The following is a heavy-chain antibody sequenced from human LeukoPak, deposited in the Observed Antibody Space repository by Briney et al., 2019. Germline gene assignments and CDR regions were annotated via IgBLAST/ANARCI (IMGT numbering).Heavy chain of an antibody. J-gene: IGHJ3*02. V-gene: IGHV4-59*12. D-gene: IGHD2-2*01. CDR2: VYNSGNT. Sequence: SETLSLTCTVSGGSISIYYWSWVRQPPGKGLEWMGYVYNSGNTDYNPSLKSRVTISADTSKNQFSLKLTSVTAADTAVYYCARDCSSTSCYLEIDAFDIWGQGTMVTVSS. CDR3: ARDCSSTSCYLEIDAFDI. CDR1: GGSISIYY.